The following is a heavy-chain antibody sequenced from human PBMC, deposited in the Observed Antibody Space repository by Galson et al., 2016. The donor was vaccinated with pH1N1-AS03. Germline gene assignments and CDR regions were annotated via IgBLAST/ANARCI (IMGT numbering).Heavy chain of an antibody. J-gene: IGHJ4*02. V-gene: IGHV3-11*01. CDR3: ARNWNYFNL. CDR1: GFTFDYFY. CDR2: ISTAGITT. D-gene: IGHD1-1*01. Sequence: SLRLSCAASGFTFDYFYMSWIRQAPGKGLEWISFISTAGITTHYADSVKGRFTISRDNANHSLYLEMTSLRPEDTAIYYCARNWNYFNLWGQGVLVTVSS.